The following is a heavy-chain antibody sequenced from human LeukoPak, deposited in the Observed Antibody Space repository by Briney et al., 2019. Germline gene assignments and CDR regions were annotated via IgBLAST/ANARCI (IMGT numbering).Heavy chain of an antibody. CDR3: ASRPFSSLDY. V-gene: IGHV4-39*01. D-gene: IGHD2/OR15-2a*01. CDR2: IYSSGST. Sequence: SETLSLTCTVSGDSISRGSYYWGWIRQPPGKGLEWVANIYSSGSTYYNPSLKSRVTISVDTSKNQVALKLSSVTAADTAVYYCASRPFSSLDYWGQGTLVSVSS. CDR1: GDSISRGSYY. J-gene: IGHJ4*02.